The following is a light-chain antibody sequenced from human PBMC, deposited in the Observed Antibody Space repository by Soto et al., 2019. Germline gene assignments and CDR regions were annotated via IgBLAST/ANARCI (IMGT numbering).Light chain of an antibody. CDR2: GAS. J-gene: IGKJ1*01. CDR1: QGIGND. V-gene: IGKV1-17*01. CDR3: QQYNSYSWT. Sequence: DIQMTQSPSSLSASVGDRVNITCRASQGIGNDLGWFQQKPGKAPTLLIHGASSLQSGVPSRFSGSGSGTEFTLTISSLQPDDFATYYCQQYNSYSWTFGQGTKVDIK.